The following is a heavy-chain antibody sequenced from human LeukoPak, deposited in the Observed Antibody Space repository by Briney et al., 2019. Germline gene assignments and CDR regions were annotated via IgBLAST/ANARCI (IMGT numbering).Heavy chain of an antibody. CDR1: GGSISSHY. CDR3: ASGYCGGACQLGGVDM. J-gene: IGHJ3*02. CDR2: THYSGAT. D-gene: IGHD2-21*02. Sequence: TSETLSLTCTVSGGSISSHYWSWLRQPPGKGLEYIGYTHYSGATNYNPSLKSRVTISLDTSGNQFSLKLSSVTAADTAVYYCASGYCGGACQLGGVDMWGQGTMVTVSS. V-gene: IGHV4-59*11.